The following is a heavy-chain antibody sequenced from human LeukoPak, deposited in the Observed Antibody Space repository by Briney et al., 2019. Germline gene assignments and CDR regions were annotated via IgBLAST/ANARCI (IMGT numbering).Heavy chain of an antibody. V-gene: IGHV5-51*01. J-gene: IGHJ3*02. CDR1: GYIFTNYW. CDR3: ARVMVRGVTPAFDI. Sequence: GESLKISCKGSGYIFTNYWIAWVRQMPGKGLECLGIIYPGDSDTRYSPSFRGQVTISADKSISTAYLQWSSLKASDTAMYYCARVMVRGVTPAFDIWGQGTMVTVSS. CDR2: IYPGDSDT. D-gene: IGHD3-10*01.